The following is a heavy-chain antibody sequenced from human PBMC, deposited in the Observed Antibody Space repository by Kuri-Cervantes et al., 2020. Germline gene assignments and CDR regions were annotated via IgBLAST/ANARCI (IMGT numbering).Heavy chain of an antibody. CDR2: ISYDGSNK. Sequence: GESLKTSCAASGFTFSSYAMHWVRQAPGKGLEWVAVISYDGSNKYYADSVKGRFTISRDNSKNTLYLQMNSLRAEDTAVYYCARWEGGAFDIWGQGTMVTVSS. V-gene: IGHV3-30-3*01. CDR1: GFTFSSYA. D-gene: IGHD1-26*01. J-gene: IGHJ3*02. CDR3: ARWEGGAFDI.